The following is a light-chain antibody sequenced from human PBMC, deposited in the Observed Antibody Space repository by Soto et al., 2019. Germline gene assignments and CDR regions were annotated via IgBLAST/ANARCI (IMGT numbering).Light chain of an antibody. Sequence: AIRMTQSPSSFSASTGDRVTITCRASQGISSYLAWYQQKPGKAPKLLIYAASTLQSGVPSRFSGSGSGTDFTLTISCLPSEDFATYYWQQYYSYPLTFGGGTKVEIK. CDR1: QGISSY. CDR3: QQYYSYPLT. V-gene: IGKV1-8*01. CDR2: AAS. J-gene: IGKJ4*01.